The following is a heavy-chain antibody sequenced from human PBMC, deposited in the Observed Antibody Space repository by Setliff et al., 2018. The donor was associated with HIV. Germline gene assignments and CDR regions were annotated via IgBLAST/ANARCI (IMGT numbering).Heavy chain of an antibody. CDR3: ARGESGYSSSWYPLPFDY. Sequence: SETLSLTCSVSGGSITSGGYYWHWIRQHPGKGLEWIGYIFYSGSTYYNPSLKSRVTMSLDTSENQFSLKLSSVTAADTAVYYCARGESGYSSSWYPLPFDYWGQGTLVTVSS. D-gene: IGHD6-13*01. CDR1: GGSITSGGYY. CDR2: IFYSGST. J-gene: IGHJ4*02. V-gene: IGHV4-31*03.